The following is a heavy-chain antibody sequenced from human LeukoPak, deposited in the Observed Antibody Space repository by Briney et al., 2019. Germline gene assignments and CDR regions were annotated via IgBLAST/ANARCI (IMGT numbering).Heavy chain of an antibody. CDR1: GGSISSSSYY. CDR3: ARGLGQAYSSGWYGGWFDP. Sequence: SETLSLTCTVSGGSISSSSYYWGWIRQPPGKGLEWIGSIYYSGSTYYNPSPKSRVTISVDTSKNQFSLKLSSVTAADTAVYYCARGLGQAYSSGWYGGWFDPWGQGTLVTVSS. V-gene: IGHV4-39*01. J-gene: IGHJ5*02. D-gene: IGHD6-19*01. CDR2: IYYSGST.